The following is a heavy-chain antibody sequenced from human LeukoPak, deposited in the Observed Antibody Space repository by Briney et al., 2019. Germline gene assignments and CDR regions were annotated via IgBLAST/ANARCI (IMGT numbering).Heavy chain of an antibody. J-gene: IGHJ4*02. CDR1: GYSFTSYA. V-gene: IGHV7-4-1*02. Sequence: ASVKVSCKASGYSFTSYAMNWVRQAPGQGLEWMGWINTNTGNPTYAQGFTGRFVFSLDTSVSTAYLQISSLKAEDTAVYYCARDVRVDTAMVSDYWGQGTLVTVSS. D-gene: IGHD5-18*01. CDR2: INTNTGNP. CDR3: ARDVRVDTAMVSDY.